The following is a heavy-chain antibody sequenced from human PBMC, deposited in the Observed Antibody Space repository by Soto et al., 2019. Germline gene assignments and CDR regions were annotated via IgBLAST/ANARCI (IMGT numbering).Heavy chain of an antibody. J-gene: IGHJ3*02. CDR1: GYTFTDYA. Sequence: QVQLVQSGAEIKKPGASVKVSCKASGYTFTDYAIHWVRQATEQRLERMGWINTGTDNTKYSPKFQGRVTITRDTSANTAYMELSSLRSEDTAVYYCARDRGYSYGLHAFDIWGQGTMVTVSS. CDR2: INTGTDNT. D-gene: IGHD5-18*01. CDR3: ARDRGYSYGLHAFDI. V-gene: IGHV1-3*04.